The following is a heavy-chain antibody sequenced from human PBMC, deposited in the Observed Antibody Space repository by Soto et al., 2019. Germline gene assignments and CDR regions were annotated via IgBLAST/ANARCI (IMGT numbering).Heavy chain of an antibody. V-gene: IGHV3-66*01. CDR3: AREPRYGRGGSCYMTGDAEVI. Sequence: GGSLRLSCTASGFIVSNTYVNWVRQAPGKGLEWVSVISNRGDTHYADSVRGRFSLSRDISDNTLHLQMNNLRVEDTAVYYCAREPRYGRGGSCYMTGDAEVIWGQGTMVTVSS. J-gene: IGHJ3*02. CDR1: GFIVSNTY. CDR2: ISNRGDT. D-gene: IGHD2-15*01.